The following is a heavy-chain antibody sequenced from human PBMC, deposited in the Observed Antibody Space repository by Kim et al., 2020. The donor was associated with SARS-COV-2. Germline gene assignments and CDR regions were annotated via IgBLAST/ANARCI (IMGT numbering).Heavy chain of an antibody. J-gene: IGHJ4*02. Sequence: YAHSVKTRFTRSRDSAKNPLYLQLNGLRAEDTAVYYCTKPLTWTYAVDCWGRGTLVTVSS. V-gene: IGHV3-21*04. D-gene: IGHD2-21*02. CDR3: TKPLTWTYAVDC.